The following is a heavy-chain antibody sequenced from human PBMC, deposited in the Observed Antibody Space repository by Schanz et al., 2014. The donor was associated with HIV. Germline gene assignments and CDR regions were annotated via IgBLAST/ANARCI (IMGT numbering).Heavy chain of an antibody. CDR2: VNHSGDT. CDR3: ARGDFGGNSVDY. CDR1: GSSVTYFY. V-gene: IGHV4-34*02. J-gene: IGHJ4*01. Sequence: QVQLQQWGAGLLKPSETLSLTCAVYGSSVTYFYWTWIRQSPGKGLEWIAEVNHSGDTNYNPSLKSRVTMSVDTSKNQFSLKLPSVTAADTAVYFCARGDFGGNSVDYWGHGNLVTVSS. D-gene: IGHD2-21*02.